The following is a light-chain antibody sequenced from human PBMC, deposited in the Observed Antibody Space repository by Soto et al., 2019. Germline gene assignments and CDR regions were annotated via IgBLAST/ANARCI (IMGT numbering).Light chain of an antibody. Sequence: DVQMTQFPYTLSASVGGRVTITCRASQTVDTLLAWYQHKPGKAPKLLISAASNLESGVSSRFSGSGSGTQFTLTIRSLQPDDSATYYCQQYSHYTSFGQGTKLEL. J-gene: IGKJ2*01. CDR3: QQYSHYTS. CDR1: QTVDTL. V-gene: IGKV1-5*03. CDR2: AAS.